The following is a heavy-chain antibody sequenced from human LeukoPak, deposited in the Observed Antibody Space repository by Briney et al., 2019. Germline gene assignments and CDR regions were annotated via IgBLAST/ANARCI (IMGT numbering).Heavy chain of an antibody. D-gene: IGHD3-22*01. CDR3: ARSVVSEYFDY. J-gene: IGHJ4*02. CDR1: GFTFSSYA. Sequence: GGSLRLSCAASGFTFSSYAMHWVRQAPGKGLEWVAVISYDGSNKYYADSVKGRFTISRDNSKNTLYLQMNSLRAEDTAVYYCARSVVSEYFDYWGQGTLVTVSS. V-gene: IGHV3-30-3*01. CDR2: ISYDGSNK.